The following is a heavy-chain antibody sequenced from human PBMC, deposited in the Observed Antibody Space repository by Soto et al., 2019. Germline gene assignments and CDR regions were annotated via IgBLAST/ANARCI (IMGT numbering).Heavy chain of an antibody. D-gene: IGHD2-2*01. CDR1: GFTFRSHW. V-gene: IGHV3-74*01. CDR2: INSDGSSA. J-gene: IGHJ4*02. Sequence: GGSLRLSCVASGFTFRSHWMHWVRQSPGKGLVWVSQINSDGSSANYADAVKGRFTFSRDNAKKTLYLQMNSLRAADTAVYYCGRCSSTSCHLGSDYWGQGTLVTVSS. CDR3: GRCSSTSCHLGSDY.